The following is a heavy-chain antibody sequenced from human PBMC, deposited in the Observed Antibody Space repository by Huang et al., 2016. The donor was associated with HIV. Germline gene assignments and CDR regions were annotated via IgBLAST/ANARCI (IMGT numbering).Heavy chain of an antibody. Sequence: EVQLVQSGAVVKKPGESLKISCKGAGYTFNGYWIGWVRQMPGKGLEWMGSIYPGDSDTTYSPSFQGQGTISADKSISTAYLQWSGLKASDTAMYYCARQGVGDFVVEPTGLGAFDIWGQGTMVTVSS. J-gene: IGHJ3*02. CDR2: IYPGDSDT. D-gene: IGHD2-2*01. V-gene: IGHV5-51*01. CDR1: GYTFNGYW. CDR3: ARQGVGDFVVEPTGLGAFDI.